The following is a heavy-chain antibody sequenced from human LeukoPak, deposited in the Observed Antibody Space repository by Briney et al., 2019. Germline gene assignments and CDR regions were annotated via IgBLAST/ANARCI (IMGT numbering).Heavy chain of an antibody. D-gene: IGHD5-12*01. Sequence: ASVTVSCKASGYTFTSYGISWVRQAPGQGLEWMGWISAYNGNTNYAQKLQGRVTMTTDTSTSTAYMELRSLRSDDTAVYYCARETLPRRGYSGHSFDYWGQGTLVTVSS. CDR3: ARETLPRRGYSGHSFDY. V-gene: IGHV1-18*01. CDR1: GYTFTSYG. CDR2: ISAYNGNT. J-gene: IGHJ4*02.